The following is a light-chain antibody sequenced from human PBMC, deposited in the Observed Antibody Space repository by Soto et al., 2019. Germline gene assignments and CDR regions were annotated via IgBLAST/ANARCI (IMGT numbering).Light chain of an antibody. V-gene: IGLV2-11*01. J-gene: IGLJ1*01. Sequence: QSVLTQPRSVSGSPGQSVTISCTGTSSDVGGYNYVSWYQQHPGKAPKLMICDVSKRPSGVPDRFSGSKSGNTASLTISGLQAEDEADYYCCSYAGSYTFVFGTATKVTV. CDR2: DVS. CDR3: CSYAGSYTFV. CDR1: SSDVGGYNY.